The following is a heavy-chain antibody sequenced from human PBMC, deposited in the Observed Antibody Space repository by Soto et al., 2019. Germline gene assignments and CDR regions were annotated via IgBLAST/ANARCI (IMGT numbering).Heavy chain of an antibody. D-gene: IGHD1-26*01. J-gene: IGHJ5*02. CDR2: INTFHGNT. V-gene: IGHV1-18*01. CDR3: VRDPTISRWRKLDL. CDR1: GYTFTHFG. Sequence: ASVKVSFKASGYTFTHFGISWVRQAPGQGLEWVGWINTFHGNTDYAQKLLGRVTMTTDTSTSKAYMELSSLRSDDTAVYYCVRDPTISRWRKLDLWGQGTRVNGPS.